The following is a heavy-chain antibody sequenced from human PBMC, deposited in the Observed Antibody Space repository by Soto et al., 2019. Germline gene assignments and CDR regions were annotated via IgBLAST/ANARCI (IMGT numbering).Heavy chain of an antibody. J-gene: IGHJ6*02. V-gene: IGHV5-51*01. D-gene: IGHD2-21*01. CDR1: GYSFTTYW. CDR2: IHPGESDT. Sequence: GESLKISCKSYGYSFTTYWIAWVRQMPGKGLEWMGSIHPGESDTRYSPSFQGQVTISADRSITTAYLQWSSLKDSVTDMYYCARHEATSYHYYGMDVWAQGTAVTVSS. CDR3: ARHEATSYHYYGMDV.